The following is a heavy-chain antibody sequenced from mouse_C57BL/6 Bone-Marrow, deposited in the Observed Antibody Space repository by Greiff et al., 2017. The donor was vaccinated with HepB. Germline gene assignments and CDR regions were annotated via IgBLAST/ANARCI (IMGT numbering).Heavy chain of an antibody. CDR3: AISYYYGSSSWFAY. J-gene: IGHJ3*01. Sequence: QVQLQQSGPGLVQPSQSLSIPCTVSGFSLTSYGVHWVRQPPGKGLEWLGVIWSGGSTDYNAAFISRLSISKDNSKSQVFFKMNSLQADDTAIYYCAISYYYGSSSWFAYWAQGTLVTVSA. CDR2: IWSGGST. V-gene: IGHV2-4*01. D-gene: IGHD1-1*01. CDR1: GFSLTSYG.